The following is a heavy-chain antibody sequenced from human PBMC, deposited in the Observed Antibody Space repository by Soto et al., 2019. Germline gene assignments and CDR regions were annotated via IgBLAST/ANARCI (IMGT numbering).Heavy chain of an antibody. J-gene: IGHJ6*02. Sequence: ESGGDLVQPGGSLRLSCAASGFTFTAYAMTWVRQAPGKGLEWVSGVTGTGGRTYYADSVRGRFTISRDSSKNTLYLQMNGLRAEDTAIYYCAKGTTEYSYGTYFFYYGMDVWGQGTPVTVSS. CDR2: VTGTGGRT. CDR1: GFTFTAYA. V-gene: IGHV3-23*01. CDR3: AKGTTEYSYGTYFFYYGMDV. D-gene: IGHD5-18*01.